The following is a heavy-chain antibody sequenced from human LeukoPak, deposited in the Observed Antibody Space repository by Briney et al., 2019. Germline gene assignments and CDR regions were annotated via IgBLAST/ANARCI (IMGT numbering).Heavy chain of an antibody. CDR3: ARDGGTSTPFVH. V-gene: IGHV3-74*01. D-gene: IGHD2-15*01. Sequence: GGSLRLSCGASGFPFNNYWMHWVRQAPGKGLVWVSRITNDESRTNYADSVNGRFTIPIDNAKSTVYLQIPGLTAEDTAVHYCARDGGTSTPFVHWGEGTMVTVSP. CDR1: GFPFNNYW. J-gene: IGHJ4*02. CDR2: ITNDESRT.